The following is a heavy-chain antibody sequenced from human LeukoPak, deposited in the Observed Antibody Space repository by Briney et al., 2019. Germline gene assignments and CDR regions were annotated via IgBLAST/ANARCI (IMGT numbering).Heavy chain of an antibody. CDR1: GFTFSSYA. CDR2: IRGSGGST. Sequence: GGSLRLSCAASGFTFSSYAMSWVRQAPGKGLEWVSAIRGSGGSTYYADSVKGRFTISRDNSKNTLYLQMNSLRAEDTAVYYCARDLKTDDAFDIWGQGTMVTVSS. V-gene: IGHV3-23*01. CDR3: ARDLKTDDAFDI. J-gene: IGHJ3*02.